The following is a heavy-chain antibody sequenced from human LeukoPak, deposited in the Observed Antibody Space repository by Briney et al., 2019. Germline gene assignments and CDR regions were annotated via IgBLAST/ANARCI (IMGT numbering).Heavy chain of an antibody. J-gene: IGHJ4*02. Sequence: PGGSLRLSCAASGFTFSRSSMNWVRQAPGKGLEWVASISSSSTYIYYADSVKGRFTMSRDNAKNSLYLQMNSLRAEDTAVYYCANSPSYYYDSSGYYPDYWGRGTLVTVSS. V-gene: IGHV3-21*01. CDR1: GFTFSRSS. D-gene: IGHD3-22*01. CDR3: ANSPSYYYDSSGYYPDY. CDR2: ISSSSTYI.